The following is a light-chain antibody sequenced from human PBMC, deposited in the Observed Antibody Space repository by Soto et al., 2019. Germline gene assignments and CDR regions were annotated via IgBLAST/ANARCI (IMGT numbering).Light chain of an antibody. CDR1: SSNIGAGYD. J-gene: IGLJ2*01. Sequence: QSVLTQPPSVSGAPGQRVTISCTGSSSNIGAGYDVHWYPQLPGTAPKLLIYGTSNRPSGVPDRFSGSKSGTSASLAITGLQAEDEADYYCQSYDGSVKGSVVGGGTELAVL. V-gene: IGLV1-40*01. CDR2: GTS. CDR3: QSYDGSVKGSV.